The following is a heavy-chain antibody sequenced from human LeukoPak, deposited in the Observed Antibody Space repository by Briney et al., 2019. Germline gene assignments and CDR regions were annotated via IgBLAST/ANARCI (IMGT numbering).Heavy chain of an antibody. Sequence: SETLSLTCTVSGGSISSYDWSWIRQPPGKGLEWIGYIYYSGSTNYNPSLKSRVTISVDTSKNQFSLKLSSVTAADTAVYYCARAGERLWLIHPPGTFDIWGQGTMVTVSS. CDR1: GGSISSYD. CDR3: ARAGERLWLIHPPGTFDI. V-gene: IGHV4-59*12. D-gene: IGHD5-18*01. J-gene: IGHJ3*02. CDR2: IYYSGST.